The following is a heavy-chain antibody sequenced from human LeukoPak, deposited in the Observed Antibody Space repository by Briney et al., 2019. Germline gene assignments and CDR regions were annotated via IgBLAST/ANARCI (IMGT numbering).Heavy chain of an antibody. CDR1: GYTFTGYY. J-gene: IGHJ4*02. D-gene: IGHD3-3*01. V-gene: IGHV1-2*02. Sequence: ASVKVSCKASGYTFTGYYMHWVRQAPGQGLEWMGWINPNSGGTNYAQKFQGRVTMTRDTSISTAYMELSRPRSDDTAVYYCARAVNYDFWSGYPGYWGQGTLVTVSS. CDR3: ARAVNYDFWSGYPGY. CDR2: INPNSGGT.